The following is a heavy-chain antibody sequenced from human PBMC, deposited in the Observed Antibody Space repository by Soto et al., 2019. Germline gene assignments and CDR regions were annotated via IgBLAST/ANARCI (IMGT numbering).Heavy chain of an antibody. CDR3: GRERQWEPVLY. J-gene: IGHJ4*02. Sequence: GASVKVSCKASGGTFGSSSISWVRQAPGQGLEWMGWISGYNSNTNYAQKFEGRVTMTKDTTKSTAYLEVRSLRFDDTAVYYCGRERQWEPVLYWGQGTPVTVSS. CDR2: ISGYNSNT. D-gene: IGHD1-26*01. V-gene: IGHV1-18*01. CDR1: GGTFGSSS.